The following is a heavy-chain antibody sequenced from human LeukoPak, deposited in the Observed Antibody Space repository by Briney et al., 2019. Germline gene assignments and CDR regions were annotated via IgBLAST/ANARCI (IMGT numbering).Heavy chain of an antibody. CDR2: ITGSGGST. D-gene: IGHD3-3*01. CDR1: GFTFRNYW. Sequence: GGSLRLSCAVSGFTFRNYWMSWVRQAPGKGLEWVSGITGSGGSTYYADSVKGRFTISRDNSKNTLYLQMNSLRAEDTAIYYCARDERLLSFLKWGQGTLVTVSS. CDR3: ARDERLLSFLK. V-gene: IGHV3-23*01. J-gene: IGHJ4*02.